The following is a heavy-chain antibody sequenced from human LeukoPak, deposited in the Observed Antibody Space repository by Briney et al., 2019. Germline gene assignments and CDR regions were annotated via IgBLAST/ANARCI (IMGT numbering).Heavy chain of an antibody. Sequence: SETLSLTCTVSGGSISSSSYYWGWIRQPPGKGLEWIGSIYYSGSTYYNPSLKSRVTISVDTSKNQFSLKLSSVTAADTAVYYCARGKYHHLRYYYGMDVWGQGTTVTVSS. CDR3: ARGKYHHLRYYYGMDV. CDR1: GGSISSSSYY. V-gene: IGHV4-39*01. D-gene: IGHD2-2*01. CDR2: IYYSGST. J-gene: IGHJ6*02.